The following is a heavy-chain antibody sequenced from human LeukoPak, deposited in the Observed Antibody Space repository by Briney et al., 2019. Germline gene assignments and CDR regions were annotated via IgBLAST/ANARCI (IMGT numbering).Heavy chain of an antibody. D-gene: IGHD3-3*01. CDR1: GFTFSSYA. Sequence: GGSLRLSCAASGFTFSSYAMHWVRQAPGKGLEWVAVISYDGSNKYYADSVKGRFTISRDNSKNTLYLQMNSLRAEDTAVYYCANKRSDFWSLYGMDVWGQGTTVTVSS. CDR2: ISYDGSNK. CDR3: ANKRSDFWSLYGMDV. J-gene: IGHJ6*02. V-gene: IGHV3-30-3*01.